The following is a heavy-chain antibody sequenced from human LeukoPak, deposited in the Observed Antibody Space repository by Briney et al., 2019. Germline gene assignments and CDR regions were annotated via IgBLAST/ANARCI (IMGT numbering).Heavy chain of an antibody. D-gene: IGHD6-19*01. CDR3: AREGPVAVAGLDY. J-gene: IGHJ4*02. CDR2: ISAYNGNT. CDR1: GHTFTNYG. Sequence: GASVKVSCKASGHTFTNYGISWVRQAPGQGLEWVGWISAYNGNTNYAQNLQDRVTMTTDTSTSAAYMELRSLISDDTAVYYCAREGPVAVAGLDYWGQGTLVTVSS. V-gene: IGHV1-18*01.